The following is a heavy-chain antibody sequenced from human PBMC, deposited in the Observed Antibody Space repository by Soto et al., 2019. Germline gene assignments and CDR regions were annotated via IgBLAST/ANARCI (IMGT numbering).Heavy chain of an antibody. V-gene: IGHV1-69*01. CDR1: GGTFGSYA. CDR2: IIPIPGTA. J-gene: IGHJ6*02. CDR3: ARSQGSSTSLEIYYYYHYGMDV. D-gene: IGHD2-2*01. Sequence: QVQLVQSGAEVKKPGSSVKVSCKASGGTFGSYAISWVRQAPGQGLEWMGGIIPIPGTANYAQKFPGRPTIPAAESTSTAYMELRSLRSEDTAVYYCARSQGSSTSLEIYYYYHYGMDVWGQGTTVTVSS.